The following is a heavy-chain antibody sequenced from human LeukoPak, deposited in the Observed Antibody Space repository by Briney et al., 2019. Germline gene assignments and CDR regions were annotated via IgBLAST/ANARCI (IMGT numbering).Heavy chain of an antibody. CDR1: GYTFTSYD. J-gene: IGHJ6*02. V-gene: IGHV1-8*01. CDR2: MNPNSGNT. D-gene: IGHD3-10*01. CDR3: ARGAGFGSGSYYNDYYYYGMDV. Sequence: ASVKVSCKASGYTFTSYDINWVRQATGQGLEWMGWMNPNSGNTGYAQKFQGRVTMTRNTSISTAYMELSSLRSEDTAVYYCARGAGFGSGSYYNDYYYYGMDVWGQGTTVTVSS.